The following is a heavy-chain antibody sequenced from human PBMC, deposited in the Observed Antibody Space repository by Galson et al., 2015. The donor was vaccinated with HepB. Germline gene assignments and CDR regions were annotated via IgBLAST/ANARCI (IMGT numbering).Heavy chain of an antibody. Sequence: SVKVSCKASGYTFTSYDINWVRQATGQGLEWMGWMNPNSGNTGYAQKFQGRVTMTRNTSISTAYMGLSSLRSEDTAVYYCARRSVGRYYYDSSGYEWFDPWGQGTLVTVSS. CDR2: MNPNSGNT. CDR1: GYTFTSYD. J-gene: IGHJ5*02. V-gene: IGHV1-8*01. D-gene: IGHD3-22*01. CDR3: ARRSVGRYYYDSSGYEWFDP.